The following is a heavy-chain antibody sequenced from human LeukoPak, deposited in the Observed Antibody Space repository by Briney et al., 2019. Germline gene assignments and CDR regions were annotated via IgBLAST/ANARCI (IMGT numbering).Heavy chain of an antibody. D-gene: IGHD2-15*01. CDR1: GFTFSSYW. CDR3: ARVGCSGGSCYSGRGPFDP. V-gene: IGHV3-7*01. Sequence: GGSLRLSCAASGFTFSSYWMSWVRQAPGKGLEWVANIKQDGSEKYYVDSVKGRFTISTDNAKNSLYLQMNSLRAEDTAVYYCARVGCSGGSCYSGRGPFDPWGQGTLVTVSS. J-gene: IGHJ5*02. CDR2: IKQDGSEK.